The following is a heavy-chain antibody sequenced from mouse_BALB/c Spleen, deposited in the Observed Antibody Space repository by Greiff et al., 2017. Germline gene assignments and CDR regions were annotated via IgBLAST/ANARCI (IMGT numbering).Heavy chain of an antibody. CDR3: ARGEAEGYFDY. J-gene: IGHJ2*01. CDR2: IYPGDGDT. Sequence: VQLQQSGAELVRPGSSVKISCKASGYAFISYWMNWVKQRPGQGLEWIGQIYPGDGDTNYNGKFKGKATLTADKSSSTAYMQLSSLTSEDSAVYFCARGEAEGYFDYWGQGTTLTVSS. V-gene: IGHV1-80*01. CDR1: GYAFISYW.